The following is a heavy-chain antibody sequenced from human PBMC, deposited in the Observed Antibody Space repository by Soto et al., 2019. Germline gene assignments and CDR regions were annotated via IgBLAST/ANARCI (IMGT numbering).Heavy chain of an antibody. CDR1: GFSLSTSGVG. V-gene: IGHV2-5*02. CDR3: AHRPPIGGNSNYENWFDP. J-gene: IGHJ5*02. D-gene: IGHD4-4*01. CDR2: IYWDDDK. Sequence: SGPTLVNPAQTLTLTCTFSGFSLSTSGVGVGWIRQPPGKALEWLALIYWDDDKRYSPSLKSRLTITKDTSKNQVVLTMTNMDPVDTATYYCAHRPPIGGNSNYENWFDPWGQGTLVTVS.